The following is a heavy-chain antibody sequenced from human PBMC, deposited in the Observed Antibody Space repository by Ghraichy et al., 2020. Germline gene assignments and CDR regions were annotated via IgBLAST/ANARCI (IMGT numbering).Heavy chain of an antibody. CDR1: GFSFSDYS. CDR2: ITGSSITI. J-gene: IGHJ2*01. CDR3: ARLPLPRRAAVVDWYFEL. D-gene: IGHD6-13*01. V-gene: IGHV3-48*01. Sequence: GGSLRLSCEGSGFSFSDYSMIWVRLTPRKALEWVSYITGSSITIFYTDSVKGRFTISRDNAKNSLYLQMNSLRAEDTAVYYCARLPLPRRAAVVDWYFELWGRGTLVTVSS.